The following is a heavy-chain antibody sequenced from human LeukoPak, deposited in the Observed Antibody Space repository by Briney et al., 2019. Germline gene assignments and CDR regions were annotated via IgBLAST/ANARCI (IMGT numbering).Heavy chain of an antibody. CDR1: GGSISSGSYY. Sequence: PSQTLSLTCTVSGGSISSGSYYWSWIRQPAGKGLEWIGRIYTSGSTNYNPSPKRRVTISVDTSKNQLSLKLSSVTAADTAVYYCARETNYYDSSGYYYVDGYYFDYWGQGTLVTVSS. CDR3: ARETNYYDSSGYYYVDGYYFDY. CDR2: IYTSGST. J-gene: IGHJ4*02. D-gene: IGHD3-22*01. V-gene: IGHV4-61*02.